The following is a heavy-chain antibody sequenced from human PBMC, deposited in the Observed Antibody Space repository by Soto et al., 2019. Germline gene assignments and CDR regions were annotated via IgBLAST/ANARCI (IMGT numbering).Heavy chain of an antibody. Sequence: QVQLVESGGGVVQPGRSLRLSCAASGFTFSSYGMHWVRQAPGKGLEWVAVIWYDGSNKYYADSVKGRFTISRDNSKNTLYLQMNSLRAEDTAVYYCAREGFLTGYHHFDYWGQGTLVTVSS. D-gene: IGHD3-9*01. J-gene: IGHJ4*02. V-gene: IGHV3-33*01. CDR3: AREGFLTGYHHFDY. CDR1: GFTFSSYG. CDR2: IWYDGSNK.